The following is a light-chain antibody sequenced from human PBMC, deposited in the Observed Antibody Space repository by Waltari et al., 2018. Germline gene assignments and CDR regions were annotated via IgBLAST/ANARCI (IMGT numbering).Light chain of an antibody. V-gene: IGLV3-21*04. CDR3: QVWDNSSDQWV. CDR2: DDS. Sequence: SYVLTQPPAVSVAPGKTATTICGGTDIGIKSVHWYQQKPGQAPMLVIHDDSDRPSGIPERFFGSNAENTATLTISGVEAGDEADYYCQVWDNSSDQWVFGGGTKLTVL. J-gene: IGLJ3*02. CDR1: DIGIKS.